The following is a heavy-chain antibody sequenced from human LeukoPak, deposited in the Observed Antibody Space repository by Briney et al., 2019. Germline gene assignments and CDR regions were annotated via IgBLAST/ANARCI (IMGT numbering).Heavy chain of an antibody. D-gene: IGHD1-1*01. J-gene: IGHJ3*02. V-gene: IGHV3-30*18. CDR1: GFTFSSYG. Sequence: GGSLRLSCAASGFTFSSYGMHWVRQAPGKGLEWVAVISYDGSNKYYADSVKGRFTISRDNSKNTLYLQMNSLRAEDTAVYYCAKNWRRYNWNDEDAFDIWGQGTMVTVSS. CDR2: ISYDGSNK. CDR3: AKNWRRYNWNDEDAFDI.